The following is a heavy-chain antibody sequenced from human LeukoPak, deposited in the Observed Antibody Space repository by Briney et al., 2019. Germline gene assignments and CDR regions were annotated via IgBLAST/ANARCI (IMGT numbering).Heavy chain of an antibody. CDR3: ARHGHGAKFDY. CDR2: ISYGGTT. CDR1: GGSVTSYGYY. D-gene: IGHD4-17*01. Sequence: SETLSLTCTVSGGSVTSYGYYWGWIRQPPGKGLEWIGSISYGGTTYFNPSLQCRVTISVDTSKNQFSLNLGSVTAADTALYYCARHGHGAKFDYWGQGTLVTVSS. V-gene: IGHV4-39*01. J-gene: IGHJ4*02.